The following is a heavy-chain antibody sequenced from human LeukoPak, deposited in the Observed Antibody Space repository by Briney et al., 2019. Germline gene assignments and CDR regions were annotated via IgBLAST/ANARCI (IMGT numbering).Heavy chain of an antibody. D-gene: IGHD4-11*01. CDR2: ISSSSSTI. V-gene: IGHV3-48*02. CDR1: GFSFSTQR. J-gene: IGHJ4*02. CDR3: ARDPTKIYSNYYFDY. Sequence: TGGSLRLSCAASGFSFSTQRMHWVRQAPGKGLEWVSYISSSSSTIYYADSVKGRFTISRDNAKNSLYLQMNSLRDEDTAVYYCARDPTKIYSNYYFDYWGQGTLVTVSS.